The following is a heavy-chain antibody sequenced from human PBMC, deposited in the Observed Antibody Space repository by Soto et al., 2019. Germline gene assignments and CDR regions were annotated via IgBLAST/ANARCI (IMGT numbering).Heavy chain of an antibody. J-gene: IGHJ5*02. CDR1: GDTFTSYC. CDR3: ARSSGGNFGIIIEGSNWFDP. V-gene: IGHV1-46*01. D-gene: IGHD3-3*01. Sequence: ASVKVSCKAPGDTFTSYCLNWVRQAPGQGLEWMGVINPHGGSTKYAQKFQGRITMTRDTSRSTVYMELSSLRSDDTAIYYCARSSGGNFGIIIEGSNWFDPWGQGTLVTVS. CDR2: INPHGGST.